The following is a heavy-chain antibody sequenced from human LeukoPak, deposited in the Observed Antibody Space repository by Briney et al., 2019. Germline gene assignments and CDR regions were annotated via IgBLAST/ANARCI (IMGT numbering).Heavy chain of an antibody. CDR2: INWNGGST. Sequence: PGGSLRLSSAASGFTFYDYGMSWVRHTPRKGLGWVSGINWNGGSTGYADSVKGRFTISRDNAKNSLYLQMNGLRAEDTALYHCARNTAAGLFDYWGQGTLVTVSS. J-gene: IGHJ4*02. D-gene: IGHD6-13*01. V-gene: IGHV3-20*01. CDR1: GFTFYDYG. CDR3: ARNTAAGLFDY.